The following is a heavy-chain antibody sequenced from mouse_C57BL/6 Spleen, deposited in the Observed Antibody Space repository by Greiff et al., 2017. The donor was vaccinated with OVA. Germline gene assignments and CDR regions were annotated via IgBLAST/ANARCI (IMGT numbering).Heavy chain of an antibody. D-gene: IGHD1-1*01. CDR1: GFNIKDYY. V-gene: IGHV14-2*01. J-gene: IGHJ2*01. CDR2: IDPEDGEN. Sequence: EVQLQQSGAELVKPGASVKLSCTASGFNIKDYYMHWVKQRTEQGLEWIGRIDPEDGENKYDPKFQGKATITADKASNTAYLQLSSLTSEDTAVYYCARSHYGSSYVGDYWGQGTTLTVSS. CDR3: ARSHYGSSYVGDY.